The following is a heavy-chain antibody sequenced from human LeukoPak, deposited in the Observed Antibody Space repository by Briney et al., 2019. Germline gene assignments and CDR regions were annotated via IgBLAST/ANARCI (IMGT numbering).Heavy chain of an antibody. D-gene: IGHD1-26*01. CDR2: TYSRSKWFN. Sequence: SQTLSLTCASSGDSVSSKSASWNWISQSPSRGLEWLGRTYSRSKWFNDYAVSVKSRITINPDTSKNQFSLHLSSVTPDDTAVYYCARGTGSLDYWGQGTLVTVSS. J-gene: IGHJ4*02. CDR1: GDSVSSKSAS. CDR3: ARGTGSLDY. V-gene: IGHV6-1*01.